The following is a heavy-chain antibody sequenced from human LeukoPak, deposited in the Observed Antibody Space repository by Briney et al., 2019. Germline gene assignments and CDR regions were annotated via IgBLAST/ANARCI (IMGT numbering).Heavy chain of an antibody. CDR3: AKGDILTGGYFDY. D-gene: IGHD3-9*01. CDR2: ISGSGGNT. Sequence: PGGSLRLSCAASGFTFSSYAMSWVRQAPGKGLEWVSAISGSGGNTYYADSVKGRFTISRDNSKNTLYLQMNSLRAEDTAVYYCAKGDILTGGYFDYWGQGTLVTVSS. CDR1: GFTFSSYA. V-gene: IGHV3-23*01. J-gene: IGHJ4*02.